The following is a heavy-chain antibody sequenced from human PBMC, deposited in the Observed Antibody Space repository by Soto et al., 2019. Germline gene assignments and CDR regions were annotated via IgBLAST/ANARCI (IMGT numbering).Heavy chain of an antibody. V-gene: IGHV4-59*01. CDR3: ARVEGTTVGYHYYYGLDV. Sequence: SETLSLTCTVSGGSISSYYWSWIRQPPGKGLEWIGYIYYSGSTNYNPSLKSRVTISVDTSKNQFSLKLSSVTAADTAVYYCARVEGTTVGYHYYYGLDVWGQGTTVTVSS. CDR1: GGSISSYY. CDR2: IYYSGST. J-gene: IGHJ6*02. D-gene: IGHD2-2*01.